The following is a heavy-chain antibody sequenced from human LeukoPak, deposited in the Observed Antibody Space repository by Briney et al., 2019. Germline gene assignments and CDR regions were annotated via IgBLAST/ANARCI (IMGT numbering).Heavy chain of an antibody. J-gene: IGHJ4*02. Sequence: GGSLRLSCAASGFTVSSNYMSWVRQAPGKGLEWVSVIYSGGRTNYTDSVKGRFTISRDNTKNTLYLRMNNLRAEDTAVYYCARGLNYGSGSTLEGFWGQGTLVTVYS. CDR3: ARGLNYGSGSTLEGF. V-gene: IGHV3-53*01. D-gene: IGHD3-10*01. CDR1: GFTVSSNY. CDR2: IYSGGRT.